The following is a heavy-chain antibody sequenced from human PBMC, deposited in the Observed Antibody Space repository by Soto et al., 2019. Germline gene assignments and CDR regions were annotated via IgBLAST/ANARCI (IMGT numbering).Heavy chain of an antibody. V-gene: IGHV1-3*01. CDR3: ARDAVAAGNINFGY. CDR2: ISGDSGNT. Sequence: ASVKVSCKASGYMFTKSAMHWVRQAPGQRLEWMGWISGDSGNTKYSPKLQDRVTITRDTSASTAYMELSSLRSEDTALYYCARDAVAAGNINFGYWGQGTLVTVSS. D-gene: IGHD6-19*01. CDR1: GYMFTKSA. J-gene: IGHJ4*03.